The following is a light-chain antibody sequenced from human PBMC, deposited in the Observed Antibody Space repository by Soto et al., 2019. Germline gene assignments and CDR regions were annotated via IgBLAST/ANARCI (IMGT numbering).Light chain of an antibody. CDR1: QSVSGSY. CDR3: QQYASTRWT. V-gene: IGKV3-20*01. Sequence: IVLTQSPGTLSLSPWERAALSCRASQSVSGSYVAWYQQKPGQAPRLLIYGASNRATGIPDRFSGSGSGTDFTLTITRLEPEDFAVYYCQQYASTRWTFGQGTKVDIK. CDR2: GAS. J-gene: IGKJ1*01.